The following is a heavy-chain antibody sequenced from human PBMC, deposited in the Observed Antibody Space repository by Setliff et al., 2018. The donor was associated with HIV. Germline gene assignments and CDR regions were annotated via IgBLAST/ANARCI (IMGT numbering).Heavy chain of an antibody. J-gene: IGHJ5*02. CDR3: AREFSSSWYDWFDP. V-gene: IGHV1-3*01. Sequence: ASVKVSCKASGGIFSRFAFSWVRQAPGQGLEWMGWINADNGNTKYSQKFQGRVTITRDTSASTAYTELSSLRSEDTAVYYCAREFSSSWYDWFDPWGQGTLVTVSS. D-gene: IGHD6-13*01. CDR1: GGIFSRFA. CDR2: INADNGNT.